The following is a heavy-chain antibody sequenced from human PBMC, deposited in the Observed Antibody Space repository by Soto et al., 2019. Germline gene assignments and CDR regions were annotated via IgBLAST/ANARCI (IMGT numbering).Heavy chain of an antibody. CDR2: IWYDGSNK. D-gene: IGHD2-2*01. Sequence: QVQLVESGGGVVQPGGSLRLSCAASGFTFSSYGMHWVRQAPGKGLEWVAVIWYDGSNKYYADSVKGRFTISRDNSKNTLYLQMNSLRAEDTAVYYCARDLVPAATTGPFDYWGQGTLVTVSS. CDR1: GFTFSSYG. V-gene: IGHV3-33*01. J-gene: IGHJ4*02. CDR3: ARDLVPAATTGPFDY.